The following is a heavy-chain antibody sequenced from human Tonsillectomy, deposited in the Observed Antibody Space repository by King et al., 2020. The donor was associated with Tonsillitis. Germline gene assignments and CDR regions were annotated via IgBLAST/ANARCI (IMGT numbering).Heavy chain of an antibody. D-gene: IGHD6-13*01. CDR3: AKDPIAAAGGREYY. CDR2: ISGSGGST. J-gene: IGHJ4*02. V-gene: IGHV3-23*04. Sequence: EVQLVESGGGLVQPGGSLRLSCAASGFTFSSYAMSWVRQAPGKVLEWVSAISGSGGSTYYADPVKGRFTVSRDNSKNTLYLEMNSLRAEDTAVYHCAKDPIAAAGGREYYWGQGTLVTVSS. CDR1: GFTFSSYA.